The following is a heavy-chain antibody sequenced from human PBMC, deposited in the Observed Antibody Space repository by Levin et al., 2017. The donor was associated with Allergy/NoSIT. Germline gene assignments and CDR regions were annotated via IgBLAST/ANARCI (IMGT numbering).Heavy chain of an antibody. D-gene: IGHD3-10*01. V-gene: IGHV3-30*01. J-gene: IGHJ3*02. Sequence: GGSLRLSCAGSGFSFSRYGLHWVRQAPGEGLQWVAVVSYDGSSEYYADSVRGRFTISKDVSKSTLFLQMNSLRVEDTAVYFCARVGGSGTFHDPFDIWGQGTMVTVSS. CDR1: GFSFSRYG. CDR2: VSYDGSSE. CDR3: ARVGGSGTFHDPFDI.